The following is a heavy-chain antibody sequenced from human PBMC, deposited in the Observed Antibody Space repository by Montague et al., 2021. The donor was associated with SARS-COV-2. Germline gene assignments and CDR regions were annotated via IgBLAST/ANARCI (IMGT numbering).Heavy chain of an antibody. J-gene: IGHJ4*02. CDR1: GDPISSFY. CDR3: ARGVVYAPPVLDY. Sequence: SETLSLTCTVSGDPISSFYWSWIRQPSGKGLEWIGRIYASGSTDYNPSLESRVTMSVDTSKNQFSLKLNSVTAADTAMYYCARGVVYAPPVLDYWGRGTPVTVSS. D-gene: IGHD2-8*02. CDR2: IYASGST. V-gene: IGHV4-4*07.